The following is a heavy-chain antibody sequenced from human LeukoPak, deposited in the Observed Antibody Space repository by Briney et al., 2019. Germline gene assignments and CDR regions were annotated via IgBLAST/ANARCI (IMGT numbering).Heavy chain of an antibody. Sequence: GGSLRLSCAASGFTFSSYAMSWVRQAPGKGLEWVSAISGSGDSTYYADSVKGRFTISRDNSKNTLYLQMNSLRAEDTAIFYCAKDRLRYCSGGGCYSPVDYWGQGTLVTVSS. V-gene: IGHV3-23*01. CDR1: GFTFSSYA. CDR3: AKDRLRYCSGGGCYSPVDY. D-gene: IGHD2-15*01. J-gene: IGHJ4*02. CDR2: ISGSGDST.